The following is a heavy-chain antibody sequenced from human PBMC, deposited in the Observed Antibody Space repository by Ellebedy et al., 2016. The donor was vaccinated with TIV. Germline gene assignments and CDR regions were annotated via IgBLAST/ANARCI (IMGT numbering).Heavy chain of an antibody. D-gene: IGHD2-15*01. CDR1: GFSVGSNY. Sequence: GESLKISXAASGFSVGSNYMSRVRQAPGKGLECVSVIYSGDNAYYADSVKGRFTISRDNSKNTLNLQMNDLRAEDTAVYYCARDRGRGYCSSGSCYERFDYWGQGTLVTVSS. V-gene: IGHV3-53*01. CDR2: IYSGDNA. J-gene: IGHJ4*02. CDR3: ARDRGRGYCSSGSCYERFDY.